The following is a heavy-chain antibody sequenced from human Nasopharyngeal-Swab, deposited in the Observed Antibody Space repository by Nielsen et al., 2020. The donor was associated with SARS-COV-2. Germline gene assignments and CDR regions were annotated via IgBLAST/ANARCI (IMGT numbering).Heavy chain of an antibody. Sequence: SETLSLTCTVSGGSISSSSYYWGWIRQPPGKGLEWIGSIYYSGSTCYNPSLKSRVTISVDTSKNQFSLKLSSVTAADTAVYYCARARITMIVVVNAFDIWGQGTMVTVSS. J-gene: IGHJ3*02. CDR1: GGSISSSSYY. CDR3: ARARITMIVVVNAFDI. D-gene: IGHD3-22*01. CDR2: IYYSGST. V-gene: IGHV4-39*01.